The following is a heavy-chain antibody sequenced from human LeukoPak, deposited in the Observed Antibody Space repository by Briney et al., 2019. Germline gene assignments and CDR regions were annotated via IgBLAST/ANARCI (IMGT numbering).Heavy chain of an antibody. CDR2: ISAYNGNT. CDR3: ARDVLRYFDWLNNWFDP. CDR1: CYTFTSYG. J-gene: IGHJ5*02. V-gene: IGHV1-18*04. D-gene: IGHD3-9*01. Sequence: ASVKVSCKASCYTFTSYGISWVRQAPGQGLEWMGWISAYNGNTNYAQKLQGRVTMTTDTSTSTAYMELRSLRSDDTAVYYCARDVLRYFDWLNNWFDPWGQGTLVTVSS.